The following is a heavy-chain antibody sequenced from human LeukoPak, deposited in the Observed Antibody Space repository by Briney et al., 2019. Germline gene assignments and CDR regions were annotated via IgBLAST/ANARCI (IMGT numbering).Heavy chain of an antibody. CDR1: GGSISSYY. CDR2: IYTSGST. Sequence: SETLSLTCTVSGGSISSYYWSWIRQPAGKGLEWIGRIYTSGSTNYNPSLKSRVTMSVDTSKNQFSLKLSSVTAADTAVYYCAKEGAFGYSSPMDIWGQGTMVTVSS. V-gene: IGHV4-4*07. J-gene: IGHJ3*02. CDR3: AKEGAFGYSSPMDI. D-gene: IGHD6-13*01.